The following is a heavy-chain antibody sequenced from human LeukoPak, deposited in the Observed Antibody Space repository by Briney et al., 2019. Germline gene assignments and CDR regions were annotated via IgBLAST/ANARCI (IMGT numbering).Heavy chain of an antibody. J-gene: IGHJ4*02. CDR2: INPNSGGT. D-gene: IGHD3-16*02. CDR3: ARVPDYVWGTYRYYFDD. V-gene: IGHV1-2*02. CDR1: GYTFTGYY. Sequence: ASVKVSCKASGYTFTGYYMHWVRQAPGQGLEWMGWINPNSGGTNYAQKFQGRVTMTRDTSISTAYMELHRLTSDDTAVYYCARVPDYVWGTYRYYFDDWGQGTLVTISS.